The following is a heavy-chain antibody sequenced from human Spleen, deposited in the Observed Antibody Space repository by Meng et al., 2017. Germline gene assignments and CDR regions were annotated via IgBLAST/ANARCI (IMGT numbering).Heavy chain of an antibody. CDR1: GFTFSDYY. D-gene: IGHD4-11*01. J-gene: IGHJ4*02. CDR2: ISSSGSTI. CDR3: AKPGTTDFDY. V-gene: IGHV3-11*04. Sequence: GESLKISCAASGFTFSDYYMSWIRQAPGKGLEWVSYISSSGSTIYYADSVKGRFTISRDNAKNSLYLQMNSLRAEDKAVYYCAKPGTTDFDYWGQGTLVTVSS.